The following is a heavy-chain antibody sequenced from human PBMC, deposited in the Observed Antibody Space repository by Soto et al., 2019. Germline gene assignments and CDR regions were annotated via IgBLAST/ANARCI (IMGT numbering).Heavy chain of an antibody. J-gene: IGHJ4*02. V-gene: IGHV4-59*08. Sequence: SETLSLTCTVSGGSISSYYWSWIRQPPGKGLEWIGYIYYSGSTNYNPSLKSRVTISVDTSKNQFSLKLSSVTAADTAVYYCAGETRDFWSGYPPANFDYWGQGTLVTVSS. CDR2: IYYSGST. CDR1: GGSISSYY. CDR3: AGETRDFWSGYPPANFDY. D-gene: IGHD3-3*01.